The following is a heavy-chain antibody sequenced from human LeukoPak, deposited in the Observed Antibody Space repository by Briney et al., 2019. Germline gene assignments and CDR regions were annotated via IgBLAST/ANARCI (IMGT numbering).Heavy chain of an antibody. J-gene: IGHJ4*02. CDR2: IYYSGST. Sequence: PSETLSLTCTVSGGSISSYYWSWIRQPPGKRLEWIGYIYYSGSTNYNPSLKSRVTISVDTSKNQFSLKLSSVTAADTAVYYCARDRYYDSSGYYDYWGQGTLVTVSS. CDR3: ARDRYYDSSGYYDY. CDR1: GGSISSYY. V-gene: IGHV4-59*01. D-gene: IGHD3-22*01.